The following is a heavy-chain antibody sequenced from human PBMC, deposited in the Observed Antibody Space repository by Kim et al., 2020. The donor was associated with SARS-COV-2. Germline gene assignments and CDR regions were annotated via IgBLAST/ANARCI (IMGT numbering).Heavy chain of an antibody. V-gene: IGHV3-30*18. CDR2: ISYDGSNK. CDR3: AKSFLAVTTNYYGMDV. CDR1: GFTFSSYG. J-gene: IGHJ6*02. Sequence: GGSLRLSCAASGFTFSSYGMHWVRQAPGKGLEWVAVISYDGSNKYYADSVKGRFTISRDNSKNTLYLQMNSLRAEDTAVYYCAKSFLAVTTNYYGMDVWGQGTTVTVSS. D-gene: IGHD4-17*01.